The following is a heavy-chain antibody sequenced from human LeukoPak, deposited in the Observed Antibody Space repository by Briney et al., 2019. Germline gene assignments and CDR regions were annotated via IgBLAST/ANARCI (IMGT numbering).Heavy chain of an antibody. V-gene: IGHV4-39*01. CDR3: ARLGSSWYRWFDP. CDR2: IYYSGST. CDR1: GGSISSSSYY. D-gene: IGHD6-13*01. J-gene: IGHJ5*02. Sequence: PSETLSLTCTVSGGSISSSSYYWGWIRQPPGKGLEWIGSIYYSGSTYYNPSLKSRVTISVDTSKNQFSLKLSSVTAADTAVYYCARLGSSWYRWFDPWGQGTLVTVSS.